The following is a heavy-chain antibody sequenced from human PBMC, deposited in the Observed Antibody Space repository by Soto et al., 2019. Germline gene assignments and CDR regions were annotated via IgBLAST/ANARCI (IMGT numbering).Heavy chain of an antibody. CDR1: GGSISSGGYY. Sequence: RSLTCTVSGGSISSGGYYWSWIRQHPGKGLEWIGYIYYSGSTYYNPSLKSRVTISVDTSKNQFSLKLSSVTAADTAVYYCARVVIAAEGYYYGMDVWGQGTTVTVSS. V-gene: IGHV4-31*03. CDR2: IYYSGST. J-gene: IGHJ6*02. D-gene: IGHD6-25*01. CDR3: ARVVIAAEGYYYGMDV.